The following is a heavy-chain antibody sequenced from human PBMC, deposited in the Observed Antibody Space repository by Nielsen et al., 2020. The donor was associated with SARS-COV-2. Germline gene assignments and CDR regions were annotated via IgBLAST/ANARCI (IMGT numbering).Heavy chain of an antibody. Sequence: GESLKISCAASGFTFSSYGMHWVRQAPGKGLEWVAVIWYDGSNKYYADSVKGRFTISRDNSKNTLYLQMNNLRAEDTAVYYCARDQQGDGHMDVWGKGTTVTVSS. D-gene: IGHD3-16*01. V-gene: IGHV3-33*01. CDR1: GFTFSSYG. J-gene: IGHJ6*03. CDR3: ARDQQGDGHMDV. CDR2: IWYDGSNK.